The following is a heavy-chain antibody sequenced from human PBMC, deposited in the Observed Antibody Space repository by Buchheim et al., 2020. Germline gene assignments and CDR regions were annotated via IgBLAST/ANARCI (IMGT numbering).Heavy chain of an antibody. CDR3: ARGLQWLVLGNWFDP. J-gene: IGHJ5*02. D-gene: IGHD6-19*01. V-gene: IGHV4-34*01. CDR2: INHSGST. Sequence: QVQLQQWGAGLLKPSETLSLTCAVSGGSLSGYYWSWIRQPPGKGLEWIGEINHSGSTNYNPSLKSRVTISVDTSKNQFSLKLSSVTAADTAVYYCARGLQWLVLGNWFDPWGQGTL. CDR1: GGSLSGYY.